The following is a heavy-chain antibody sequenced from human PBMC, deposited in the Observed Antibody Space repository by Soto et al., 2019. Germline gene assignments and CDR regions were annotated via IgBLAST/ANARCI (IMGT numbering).Heavy chain of an antibody. CDR1: GGTFSNYA. V-gene: IGHV1-69*06. D-gene: IGHD5-18*01. J-gene: IGHJ5*01. Sequence: QVQLVQSGAEVKKPGSSVKVSCKASGGTFSNYALTWVRQAPGQGLEWMGGIIPLSGTPNYAQKFQGRVTIPADKSTTTVYMELSSLRSEDTAVYYWTRGIQLWSWGHGTLVTVSS. CDR2: IIPLSGTP. CDR3: TRGIQLWS.